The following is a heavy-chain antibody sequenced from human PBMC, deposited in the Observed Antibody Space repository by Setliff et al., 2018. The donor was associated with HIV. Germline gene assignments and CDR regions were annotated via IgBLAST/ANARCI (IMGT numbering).Heavy chain of an antibody. D-gene: IGHD3-10*01. CDR1: GYSFTSYD. V-gene: IGHV1-8*02. CDR2: MNPNSGNT. Sequence: ASVKVSCKAYGYSFTSYDINWVRQATGQGLEWMGWMNPNSGNTGYAQKFQGRVTMTRNTSISTAYMELSSLRSDDTAVYYCVSRSRHMVRGYYFDYWGQGALVTVSS. CDR3: VSRSRHMVRGYYFDY. J-gene: IGHJ4*02.